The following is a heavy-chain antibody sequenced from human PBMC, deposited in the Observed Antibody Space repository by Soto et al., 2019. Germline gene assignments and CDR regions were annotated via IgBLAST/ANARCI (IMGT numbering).Heavy chain of an antibody. Sequence: GGSLRLSCAASGFTFSNAWMSWVRQAPGKGLEWVGRIKSKTDGGTTDYAAPVKGRFTISRDDSKNTLYLQMNSLKTEDTAVYYCTTVRLEYQLLSMIPNFDYWGQGTLVTVSS. D-gene: IGHD2-2*01. CDR3: TTVRLEYQLLSMIPNFDY. J-gene: IGHJ4*02. CDR1: GFTFSNAW. CDR2: IKSKTDGGTT. V-gene: IGHV3-15*01.